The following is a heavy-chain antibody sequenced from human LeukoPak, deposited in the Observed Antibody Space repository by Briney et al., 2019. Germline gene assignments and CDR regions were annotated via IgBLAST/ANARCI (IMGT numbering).Heavy chain of an antibody. Sequence: GGSLRLSCAASGFTFSSYSMNWVRQAPGKGLEWVAVMSSDGSNKYYADSVKGRFTISRDNSRNTMYLQMNSLRAEDTAVYYCARALSSGWSHAFDIWGQGTMVTVSS. J-gene: IGHJ3*02. D-gene: IGHD6-19*01. CDR2: MSSDGSNK. V-gene: IGHV3-30*03. CDR3: ARALSSGWSHAFDI. CDR1: GFTFSSYS.